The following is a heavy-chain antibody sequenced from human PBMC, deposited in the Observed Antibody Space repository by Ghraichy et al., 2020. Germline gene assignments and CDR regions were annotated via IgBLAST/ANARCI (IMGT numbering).Heavy chain of an antibody. J-gene: IGHJ6*02. Sequence: ASVKVSCKASGYTFTSYGISWVRQAPGQGLEWMGWISAYNGNTNYAQKLQGRVTMTTDTSTSTAYMELRSLRSDDTAVYYCASPEYCSGGSCYSDYYGMDVWGQGTTVTVSS. V-gene: IGHV1-18*01. CDR1: GYTFTSYG. CDR3: ASPEYCSGGSCYSDYYGMDV. D-gene: IGHD2-15*01. CDR2: ISAYNGNT.